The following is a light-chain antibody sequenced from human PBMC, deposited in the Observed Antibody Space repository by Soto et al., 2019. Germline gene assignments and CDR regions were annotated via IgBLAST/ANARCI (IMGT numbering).Light chain of an antibody. CDR1: QIVLYNNTYSY. CDR2: FGS. V-gene: IGKV2-28*01. J-gene: IGKJ5*01. Sequence: VITQSTLTLPVTPREPDPLSCRASQIVLYNNTYSYLDWYVQKPGQSPQLLIYFGSNRAPGVPGRFSGSGSGTDFTLKINRVEAEDVGTYCCMQALQSLTFGQGTRLEIK. CDR3: MQALQSLT.